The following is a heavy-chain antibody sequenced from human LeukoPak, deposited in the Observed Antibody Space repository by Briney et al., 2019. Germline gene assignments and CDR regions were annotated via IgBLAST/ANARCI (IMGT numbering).Heavy chain of an antibody. CDR3: ARAETTVTSRGSYYFDY. V-gene: IGHV4-38-2*02. Sequence: SETLSLTCTVSGCSISSGYYWGWIRQPPGKGLEWIGSIYHSGSTYYNPSLKSRVTISVDTSKNQFSLKLSSVTAADTAVYYCARAETTVTSRGSYYFDYWGQGTLVTVSS. J-gene: IGHJ4*02. CDR1: GCSISSGYY. D-gene: IGHD4-17*01. CDR2: IYHSGST.